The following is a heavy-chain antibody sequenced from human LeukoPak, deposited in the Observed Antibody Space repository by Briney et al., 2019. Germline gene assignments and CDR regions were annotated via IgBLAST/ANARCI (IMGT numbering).Heavy chain of an antibody. Sequence: GGSLRLSCAASGFIFSSYWMHWVRQAPGKGLVWVSRINSDGSSTSYADSVKGRFTISRDNAKNSLYLQMNSLRAEDTALYYCAKDIHHDYGGNPLDYWGQGTLVTVSS. CDR1: GFIFSSYW. V-gene: IGHV3-74*01. J-gene: IGHJ4*02. CDR2: INSDGSST. CDR3: AKDIHHDYGGNPLDY. D-gene: IGHD4-23*01.